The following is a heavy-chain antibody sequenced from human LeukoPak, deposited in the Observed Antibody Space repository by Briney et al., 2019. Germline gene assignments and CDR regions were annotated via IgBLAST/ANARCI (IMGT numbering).Heavy chain of an antibody. J-gene: IGHJ4*02. CDR2: IFYNGNT. CDR1: DGSMSPYY. V-gene: IGHV4-59*01. CDR3: AREGYYFDY. Sequence: SETLSLTCTVSDGSMSPYYWSWIRQSPGKGLEWIAYIFYNGNTKYNPSLWSRVTISIDTSRNQFFLNLNSVTAADTAVYYCAREGYYFDYWGQGILVTVSS.